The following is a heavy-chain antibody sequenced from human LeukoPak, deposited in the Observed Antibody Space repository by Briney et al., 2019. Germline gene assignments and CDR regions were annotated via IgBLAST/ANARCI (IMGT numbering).Heavy chain of an antibody. V-gene: IGHV3-23*01. Sequence: GGSLRLSCAASGLTFSSYAMSWVRQAPGNGLEWVSGVSGSGGTTYYADSVKGRFTISRDNSKNTLYLQMNNLRAEDTAVYYCARDNNRKDDSWGQGTLVTVSS. D-gene: IGHD1-14*01. CDR2: VSGSGGTT. CDR3: ARDNNRKDDS. J-gene: IGHJ5*02. CDR1: GLTFSSYA.